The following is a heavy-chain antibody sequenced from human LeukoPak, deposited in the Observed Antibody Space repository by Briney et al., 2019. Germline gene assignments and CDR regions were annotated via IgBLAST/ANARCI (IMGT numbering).Heavy chain of an antibody. D-gene: IGHD2-2*01. V-gene: IGHV4-4*07. CDR2: IYTSGST. CDR3: ARDWGVSALPGYMDV. J-gene: IGHJ6*03. CDR1: GGPISNKY. Sequence: SETLSLTCTVSGGPISNKYWSWIRQPAAKGLEWIGRIYTSGSTNYNPSLKSRVTISVDTSKNQFSLKLSSEPTAHTAVYYCARDWGVSALPGYMDVWGKGTTVTVSS.